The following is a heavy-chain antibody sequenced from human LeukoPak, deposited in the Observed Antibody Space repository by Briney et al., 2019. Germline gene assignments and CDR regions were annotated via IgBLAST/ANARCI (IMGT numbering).Heavy chain of an antibody. CDR2: ISSSSSYI. J-gene: IGHJ3*02. CDR3: ARDRDYDFWSGQNRMKFDI. Sequence: GGSLRLPCAASGFTFSSYSMNWVRQAPGKGLEWVSSISSSSSYIYYADSVKGRFTISRDNAKNSLYLQMNSLRAEDTAVYYCARDRDYDFWSGQNRMKFDIWGQGTMVTVSS. CDR1: GFTFSSYS. D-gene: IGHD3-3*01. V-gene: IGHV3-21*01.